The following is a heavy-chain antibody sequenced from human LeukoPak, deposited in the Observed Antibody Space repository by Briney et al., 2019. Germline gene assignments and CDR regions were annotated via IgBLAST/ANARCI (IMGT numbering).Heavy chain of an antibody. CDR1: AFTFSTYS. CDR2: ISGSGGST. D-gene: IGHD6-19*01. Sequence: TGGSLRLSCAASAFTFSTYSMNWVRQAPGKGLEWVSSISGSGGSTYYADSVKGRFTISRDNSKNTLYLQMNSLRAEDTAVYYCAREGSGVAGHFDYWGQGTLVTVSS. J-gene: IGHJ4*02. CDR3: AREGSGVAGHFDY. V-gene: IGHV3-23*01.